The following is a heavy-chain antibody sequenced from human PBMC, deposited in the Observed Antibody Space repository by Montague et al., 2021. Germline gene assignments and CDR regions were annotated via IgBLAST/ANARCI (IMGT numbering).Heavy chain of an antibody. V-gene: IGHV4-34*01. Sequence: SETLSLTCAVYGASFKAYYWSWIRQPPGKGLEWIGEMKSSGASNYSPSLTSRVTITVDIPKKQFSLNLRSMTAADTAMYYCMGWIGFETGDFWGQGTQVIVS. CDR2: MKSSGAS. J-gene: IGHJ4*02. CDR1: GASFKAYY. D-gene: IGHD3-3*01. CDR3: MGWIGFETGDF.